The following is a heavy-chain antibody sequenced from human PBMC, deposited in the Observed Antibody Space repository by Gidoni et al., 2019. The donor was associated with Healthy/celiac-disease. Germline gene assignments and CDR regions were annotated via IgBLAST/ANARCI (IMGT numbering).Heavy chain of an antibody. CDR1: GYTFTGYY. CDR3: AREDSSSWGAFDY. V-gene: IGHV1-2*06. J-gene: IGHJ4*02. Sequence: QVQLVQPGAEVKKPGASVKVSCQASGYTFTGYYMHWVRQAPGQGLEWMGRINPNSGGTNYAQKFQGRVTMTRDTSISTAYMELSRLRSDDTAVYYCAREDSSSWGAFDYWGQGTLVTVSS. D-gene: IGHD6-6*01. CDR2: INPNSGGT.